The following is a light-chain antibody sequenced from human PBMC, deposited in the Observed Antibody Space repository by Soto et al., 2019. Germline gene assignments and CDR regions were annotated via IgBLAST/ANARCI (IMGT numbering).Light chain of an antibody. CDR2: GAS. CDR3: QQYGYLVT. CDR1: QSVGIN. Sequence: EVVMTQSPAILSVSPGERATLSCRASQSVGINVAWYQQKPGRAHRLLIYGASSRATGIPDRFSGSGSGTDFTLTISRLEPEDFAMYYCQQYGYLVTFGGGTKVDIK. J-gene: IGKJ4*01. V-gene: IGKV3-20*01.